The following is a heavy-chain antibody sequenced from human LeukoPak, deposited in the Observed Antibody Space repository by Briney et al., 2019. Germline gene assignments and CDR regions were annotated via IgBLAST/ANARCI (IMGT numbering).Heavy chain of an antibody. Sequence: GGSLRLSCAASGFTFSSYAMSWVRQAPGKGLEWVSGISWNGGTIGYADSVKGRFTISRDNAKNTLYLQMNSLRAEDTAVYYCARDIIAAADDAFDIWGQGTMVTVSS. J-gene: IGHJ3*02. V-gene: IGHV3-20*04. CDR3: ARDIIAAADDAFDI. CDR2: ISWNGGTI. CDR1: GFTFSSYA. D-gene: IGHD6-13*01.